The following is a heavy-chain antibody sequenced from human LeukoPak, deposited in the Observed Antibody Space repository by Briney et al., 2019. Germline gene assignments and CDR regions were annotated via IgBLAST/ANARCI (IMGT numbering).Heavy chain of an antibody. Sequence: PGGSLRLSCAASGFTVTDYYMTWIRQAPGKGLEWISYISSSGLNIYYADPVEGRFTISRDNAENAIYLQMHSLRAEDTAIYYCARSYQRSAFYYDPWGQGTLVSVSS. J-gene: IGHJ5*02. CDR1: GFTVTDYY. V-gene: IGHV3-11*01. CDR2: ISSSGLNI. D-gene: IGHD2/OR15-2a*01. CDR3: ARSYQRSAFYYDP.